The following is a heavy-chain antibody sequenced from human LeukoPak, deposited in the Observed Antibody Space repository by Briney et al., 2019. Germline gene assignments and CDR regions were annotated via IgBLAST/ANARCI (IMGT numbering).Heavy chain of an antibody. Sequence: SETLSLTCTVPGGSISSYYWSLIRHPAGKGLEWIGLIYTSVSPNYNPSLKSQVPMSVDTSRNQFTLNLRSVTPTVTAVLHCASARTTVFMDVWGKGTTVTVSS. D-gene: IGHD2-2*01. CDR3: ASARTTVFMDV. CDR2: IYTSVSP. CDR1: GGSISSYY. J-gene: IGHJ6*04. V-gene: IGHV4-4*07.